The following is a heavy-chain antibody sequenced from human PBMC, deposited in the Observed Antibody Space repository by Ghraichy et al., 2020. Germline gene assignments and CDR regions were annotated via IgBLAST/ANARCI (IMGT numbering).Heavy chain of an antibody. CDR2: IRTKTYGETT. V-gene: IGHV3-49*04. CDR3: SREDGITMVRGGDY. CDR1: GFTFSDYA. D-gene: IGHD3-10*01. J-gene: IGHJ4*02. Sequence: GGSLRLSCTASGFTFSDYAMSWVRQAPGKGLEWVGFIRTKTYGETTQYAASVTGRFTISRDDSKSIAYLQMNSLKTEDTAVYYCSREDGITMVRGGDYWGQGTLVTVSS.